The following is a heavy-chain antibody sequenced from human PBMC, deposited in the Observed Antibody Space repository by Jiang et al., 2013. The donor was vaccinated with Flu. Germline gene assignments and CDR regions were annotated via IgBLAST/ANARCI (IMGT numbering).Heavy chain of an antibody. Sequence: GSGLVKPSETLSLTCTVSGGSISSSSYYWGWIRQPPGKGLEWIGSIYYSGSTYYNPSLKSRVTISVDTSKNQFSLKLSSVTAADTAVYYCARHHQENNYDFWSGYSLGRYNWFDPWGQGTLVTVSS. J-gene: IGHJ5*02. CDR1: GGSISSSSYY. CDR3: ARHHQENNYDFWSGYSLGRYNWFDP. V-gene: IGHV4-39*01. CDR2: IYYSGST. D-gene: IGHD3-3*01.